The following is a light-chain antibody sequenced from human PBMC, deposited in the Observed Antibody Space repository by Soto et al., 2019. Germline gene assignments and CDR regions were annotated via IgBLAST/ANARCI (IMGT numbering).Light chain of an antibody. Sequence: QSVLTQPPSVSGAPGQRVTISCTGSSSNIGAGYDVHWYQQLPGTAPKLLIYGNSNRPSGVTDRFSGCKSGTPASLAITRLQAEDEANYYCQSYDSSLSGYVFGPGTKLTVL. V-gene: IGLV1-40*01. CDR3: QSYDSSLSGYV. J-gene: IGLJ1*01. CDR2: GNS. CDR1: SSNIGAGYD.